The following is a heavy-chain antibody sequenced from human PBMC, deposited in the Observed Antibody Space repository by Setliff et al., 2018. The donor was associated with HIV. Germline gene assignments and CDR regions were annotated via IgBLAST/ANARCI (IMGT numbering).Heavy chain of an antibody. V-gene: IGHV4-38-2*01. CDR1: GYSIVKGYY. CDR3: ARHQKVSFMSDH. CDR2: MYDSETT. J-gene: IGHJ4*02. D-gene: IGHD3-16*01. Sequence: PSETLSLTCDVSGYSIVKGYYWGWIRQPPGKGLQWIGAMYDSETTYYNPSLKSRVTMSVDASRNRFSLKLSSVTAAATAIYYCARHQKVSFMSDHWGQGMLVTVSS.